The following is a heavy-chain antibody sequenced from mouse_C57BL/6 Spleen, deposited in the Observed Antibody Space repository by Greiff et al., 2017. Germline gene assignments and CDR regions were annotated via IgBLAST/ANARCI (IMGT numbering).Heavy chain of an antibody. CDR2: FYPGSGSI. CDR3: ARHKAHLYGGNYVWYFDV. Sequence: QVQLQQSGAELVKPGASVKLSCKASGYTFTEYTIHWVKQRSGQGLEWIGWFYPGSGSIKYNEKFKDKATLTADKSSCTVYMELSRLTSEDSAVYFCARHKAHLYGGNYVWYFDVWGTGTMVTVSA. CDR1: GYTFTEYT. D-gene: IGHD1-1*02. V-gene: IGHV1-62-2*01. J-gene: IGHJ1*03.